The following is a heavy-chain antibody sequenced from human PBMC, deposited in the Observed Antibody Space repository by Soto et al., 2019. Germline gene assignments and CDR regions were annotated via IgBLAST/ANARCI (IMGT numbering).Heavy chain of an antibody. Sequence: GGSLRLSCAASGFTFSSYSMNWVRQAPGKGLEWVSSISSSSSYIYYADSVKGRFTISRDNAKNSLYLQMNSLRAEDTAVYYCARDSISGTTGYFDYWGQGTLVTVSS. CDR1: GFTFSSYS. J-gene: IGHJ4*02. D-gene: IGHD1-20*01. V-gene: IGHV3-21*01. CDR3: ARDSISGTTGYFDY. CDR2: ISSSSSYI.